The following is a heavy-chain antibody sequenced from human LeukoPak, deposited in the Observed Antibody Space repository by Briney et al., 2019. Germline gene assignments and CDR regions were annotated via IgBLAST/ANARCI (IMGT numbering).Heavy chain of an antibody. CDR2: ITSGSGFK. CDR3: ARVAGESRDY. Sequence: GGSLRLSCAASGFTFSGHGMHWVRQAPGKGLEWVSSITSGSGFKFYADSVKGRFTISRDNAKNSLYLQMNSLRAEDTAVYYCARVAGESRDYWGQGTLVTVSS. J-gene: IGHJ4*02. V-gene: IGHV3-21*01. CDR1: GFTFSGHG.